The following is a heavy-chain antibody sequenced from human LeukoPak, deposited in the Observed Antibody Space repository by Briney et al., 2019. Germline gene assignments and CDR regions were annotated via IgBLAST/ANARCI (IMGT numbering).Heavy chain of an antibody. CDR1: GGSFSGYY. CDR2: INHSGST. Sequence: SETLSLTCAVYGGSFSGYYWSWIRQPPGKGLEWIGEINHSGSTNYNPSLKSRVTISVDTSKNQFSLKLSSVTAADTAVYYCASCPQGSRTRGSVLGFDPWGQGTLVTVSS. D-gene: IGHD2-15*01. J-gene: IGHJ5*02. CDR3: ASCPQGSRTRGSVLGFDP. V-gene: IGHV4-34*01.